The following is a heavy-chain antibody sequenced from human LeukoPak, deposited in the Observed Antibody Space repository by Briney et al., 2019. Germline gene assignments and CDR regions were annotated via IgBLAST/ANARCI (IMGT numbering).Heavy chain of an antibody. CDR1: GFTDNSSNY. Sequence: PGGSLRLSCAVSGFTDNSSNYMSWVRQAPGKGLEWVSLISGAGTTFYADSVKGRFTISRDNSKNIVYLQMNNLRPDDTAVYYCATDGYIYVEYWGQGTLVTVSS. J-gene: IGHJ4*02. D-gene: IGHD5-24*01. V-gene: IGHV3-53*01. CDR2: ISGAGTT. CDR3: ATDGYIYVEY.